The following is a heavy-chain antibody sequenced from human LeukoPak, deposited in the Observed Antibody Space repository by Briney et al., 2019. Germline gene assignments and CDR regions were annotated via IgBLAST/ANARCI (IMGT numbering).Heavy chain of an antibody. CDR2: MRYDGKTE. CDR3: AKDLNAVAMQYFDS. J-gene: IGHJ4*02. Sequence: GGSLRLSCTGSGFPFSSYGMHWVRQTPGRGLEWVAFMRYDGKTEYYADSVKGRFTIAREDSHSTVHLHMKDLRPDDAAVYFCAKDLNAVAMQYFDSWGQGTLVSVSS. CDR1: GFPFSSYG. D-gene: IGHD6-19*01. V-gene: IGHV3-30*02.